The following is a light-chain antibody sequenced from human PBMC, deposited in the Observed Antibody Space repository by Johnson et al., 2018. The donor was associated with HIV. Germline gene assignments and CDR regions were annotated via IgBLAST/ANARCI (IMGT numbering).Light chain of an antibody. J-gene: IGLJ1*01. V-gene: IGLV1-51*01. Sequence: QPVLTQPPSVSAAPGQKVTISCSGSSSNIGNNYVSWYQQLPGTAPKLLIYDNNKRPSGIPDRFSGSKSGTSATLGITGLQTGDEADYYGGIWDSSLSAYAFGTGTKVTV. CDR2: DNN. CDR3: GIWDSSLSAYA. CDR1: SSNIGNNY.